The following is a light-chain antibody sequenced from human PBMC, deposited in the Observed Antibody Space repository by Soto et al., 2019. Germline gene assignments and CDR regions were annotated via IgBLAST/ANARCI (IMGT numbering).Light chain of an antibody. CDR1: QSVSSSY. J-gene: IGKJ3*01. CDR3: QQYGGSSCLLS. CDR2: GAS. V-gene: IGKV3-20*01. Sequence: EIVLTQSPGTLSLSPGERATLSCRASQSVSSSYLAWYQQKPGQAPRLLIYGASSRATGIPGRFSGSVSGTDFTLTISRLAPEDFAVYYCQQYGGSSCLLSFGPRTKVFSK.